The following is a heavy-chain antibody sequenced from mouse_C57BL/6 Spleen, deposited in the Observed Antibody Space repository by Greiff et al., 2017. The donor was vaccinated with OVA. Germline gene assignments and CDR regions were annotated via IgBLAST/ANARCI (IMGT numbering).Heavy chain of an antibody. V-gene: IGHV7-3*01. D-gene: IGHD1-1*01. CDR1: GFTFTDYY. CDR2: IRNKANGYTT. CDR3: ARYKGLGSSNLAGFAY. Sequence: EVQLVESGGGLVQPGGSLSLSCAASGFTFTDYYMSWVRQPPGKALEWLGFIRNKANGYTTEYSASVKDRFTISRDNSQSNLYLQMNALRAEDSATEYCARYKGLGSSNLAGFAYWGQGTLVTVSA. J-gene: IGHJ3*01.